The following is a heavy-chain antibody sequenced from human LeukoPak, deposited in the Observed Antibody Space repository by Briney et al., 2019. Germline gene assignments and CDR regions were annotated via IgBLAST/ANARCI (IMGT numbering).Heavy chain of an antibody. V-gene: IGHV4-30-4*01. Sequence: SQTLSLTCTVSGGSISSGDYYWSWIRQPPGKGLEWIGYIYYSGSTYYNPSLKSRVTISVDTSKNQFSLKLSSVTAADTAVYSCARELVVPAATVADAFDIWGQGTMVTVSS. J-gene: IGHJ3*02. CDR1: GGSISSGDYY. D-gene: IGHD2-2*01. CDR3: ARELVVPAATVADAFDI. CDR2: IYYSGST.